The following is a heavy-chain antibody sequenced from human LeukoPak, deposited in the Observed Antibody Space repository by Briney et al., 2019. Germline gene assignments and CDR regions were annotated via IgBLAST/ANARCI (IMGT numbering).Heavy chain of an antibody. CDR2: ISGSGGST. CDR3: AKDGDYDFWSGYLWKFDY. Sequence: GGSLRLSCAASGFTFSSYAMSWVRQAPGKGLEWVSAISGSGGSTYYADSVKGRFTISRDNSKNTLYLQMNSLRAENTAVYYCAKDGDYDFWSGYLWKFDYRGQGTLVTVSS. CDR1: GFTFSSYA. V-gene: IGHV3-23*01. J-gene: IGHJ4*02. D-gene: IGHD3-3*01.